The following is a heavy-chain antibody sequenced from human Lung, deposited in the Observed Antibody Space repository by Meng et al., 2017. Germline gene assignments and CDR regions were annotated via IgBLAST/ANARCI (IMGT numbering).Heavy chain of an antibody. D-gene: IGHD4-11*01. CDR2: INHSGST. Sequence: VQLQQMGVGLLKHAETLCPTCCVSGWSFGDYSGSGIRQPTGKGLGWIGEINHSGSTNYNPSLESRATISVDTSQNNLSLKLSSVTAADSAVYYCARGPTTMAHDFDYWGQGTLVTVSS. J-gene: IGHJ4*02. V-gene: IGHV4-34*01. CDR3: ARGPTTMAHDFDY. CDR1: GWSFGDYS.